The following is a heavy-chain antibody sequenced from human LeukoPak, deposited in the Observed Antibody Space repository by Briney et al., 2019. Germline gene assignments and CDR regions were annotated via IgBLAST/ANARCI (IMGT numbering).Heavy chain of an antibody. CDR2: IRYDGSNK. J-gene: IGHJ6*03. V-gene: IGHV3-30*02. D-gene: IGHD3-3*01. Sequence: AGGSLRLSCAASGFTFSSYGMHWVRQAPGKGLEWVAFIRYDGSNKCYADSVKGRFTISRDNSKNTLYLQMNSLRAEDTAVYYCLSAIFGVARSYYYMDVWGKGTTVTVSS. CDR3: LSAIFGVARSYYYMDV. CDR1: GFTFSSYG.